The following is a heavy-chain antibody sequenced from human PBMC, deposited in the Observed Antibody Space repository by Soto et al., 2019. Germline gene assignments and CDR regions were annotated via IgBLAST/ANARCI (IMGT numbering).Heavy chain of an antibody. CDR2: IYFTGNT. J-gene: IGHJ5*02. V-gene: IGHV4-34*01. D-gene: IGHD6-25*01. CDR3: AGQTFTIAAASYGRSNWFDP. Sequence: NPSETLSLTCAVYGGSFSGYYWSWIRQPPGKGLEWIGTIYFTGNTYYTPSLKRRLTMSIDTSTNEFSLRLNTVTAADTAVYYCAGQTFTIAAASYGRSNWFDPWGPGTLVTVSS. CDR1: GGSFSGYY.